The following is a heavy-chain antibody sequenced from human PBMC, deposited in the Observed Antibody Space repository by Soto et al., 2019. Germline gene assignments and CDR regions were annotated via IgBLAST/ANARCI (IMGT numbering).Heavy chain of an antibody. J-gene: IGHJ4*02. CDR1: DDSIGRSNYC. CDR3: ERPLYSGDSSGSFGY. CDR2: LCYSGNT. D-gene: IGHD6-19*01. V-gene: IGHV4-39*01. Sequence: QLQLQESGPGLVKPSETLSLTCTVSDDSIGRSNYCWVWIRQPPGKGLVWIGNLCYSGNTHYNPSLTSRVTISLDTYTHHFYLSVSFVSAADAAVSYCERPLYSGDSSGSFGYWGPGALVIVSS.